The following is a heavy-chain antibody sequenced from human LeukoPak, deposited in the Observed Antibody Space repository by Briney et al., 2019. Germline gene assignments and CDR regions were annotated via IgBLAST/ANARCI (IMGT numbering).Heavy chain of an antibody. Sequence: SETLSLTCTVSGGSISTYYWSWIRQAPGKGPEWIRYINYSGSTDYNPSLKSRVTISVDTSKNQLSLKMRSVTAADTAVYYCAREYSSFEYWGQGTLVTVSS. CDR3: AREYSSFEY. V-gene: IGHV4-59*01. D-gene: IGHD6-13*01. J-gene: IGHJ4*02. CDR1: GGSISTYY. CDR2: INYSGST.